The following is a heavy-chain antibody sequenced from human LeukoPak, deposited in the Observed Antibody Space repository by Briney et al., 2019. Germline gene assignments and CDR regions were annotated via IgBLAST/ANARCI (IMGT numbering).Heavy chain of an antibody. CDR1: GGSISSYY. D-gene: IGHD3-10*01. V-gene: IGHV4-59*01. Sequence: SETLSLTCTVSGGSISSYYWSRIRQPPGKGLEWIGYIYYSGSTNYNPSLKSRVTISVDTSKNQFSLKLSSVTAADTAVYYCARLGNYGSGSYYLDAFDIWGQGTMVTVSS. CDR3: ARLGNYGSGSYYLDAFDI. CDR2: IYYSGST. J-gene: IGHJ3*02.